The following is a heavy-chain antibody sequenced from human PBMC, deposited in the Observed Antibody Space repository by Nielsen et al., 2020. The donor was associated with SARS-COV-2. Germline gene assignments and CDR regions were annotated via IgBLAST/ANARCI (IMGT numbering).Heavy chain of an antibody. V-gene: IGHV4-4*02. Sequence: SETLSLTCAVSGGSISSNNWWSWVRQPPGKGLEWIGEIYHRGSTNYSPSLKTRVTISVDKSKNQFSLELRSVTAADTAVYYCARDCSCGLGSSPSYFFDNWGQGTLVTVSS. J-gene: IGHJ4*02. D-gene: IGHD7-27*01. CDR3: ARDCSCGLGSSPSYFFDN. CDR2: IYHRGST. CDR1: GGSISSNNW.